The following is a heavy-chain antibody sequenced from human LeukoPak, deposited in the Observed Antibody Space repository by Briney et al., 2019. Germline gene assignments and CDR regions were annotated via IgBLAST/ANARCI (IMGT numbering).Heavy chain of an antibody. J-gene: IGHJ6*03. V-gene: IGHV3-15*01. CDR1: GFTFSNAW. Sequence: GGSLRLSCAASGFTFSNAWMSWVRQAPGKGLEWVGRIKSKTDGGTTDYAAPVKGRFTISRDDSKNTLYLQMNSLKTEDTAVYYCTTDPSKLTTVPDYYYYHYMDVWGKGTTVTVSS. CDR3: TTDPSKLTTVPDYYYYHYMDV. CDR2: IKSKTDGGTT. D-gene: IGHD4-17*01.